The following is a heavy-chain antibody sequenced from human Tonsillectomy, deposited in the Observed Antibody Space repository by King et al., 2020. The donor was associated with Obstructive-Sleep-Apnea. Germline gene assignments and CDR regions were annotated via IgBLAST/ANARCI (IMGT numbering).Heavy chain of an antibody. CDR2: ISSSISYI. J-gene: IGHJ4*02. V-gene: IGHV3-21*01. CDR3: ARGYCTNGVCF. D-gene: IGHD2-8*01. Sequence: VQLVESGGGLVKPGGSLRLSCAASGFTFSSYSMNWVRQAPGKGLEWVSSISSSISYIYYADSVKGRFTISRDNAKNSLYLQMNSLRAEDTAVYYCARGYCTNGVCFWGQGTLVTVSS. CDR1: GFTFSSYS.